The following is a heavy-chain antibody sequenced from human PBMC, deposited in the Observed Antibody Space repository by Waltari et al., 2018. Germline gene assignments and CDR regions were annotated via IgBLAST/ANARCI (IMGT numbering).Heavy chain of an antibody. D-gene: IGHD6-13*01. CDR1: GGSISSSSYD. Sequence: QLQLQESGPGLVKPSETLSRTCTVSGGSISSSSYDWGWIRQPPGKGLEWIGSIYYSGSTYYNPSLKSRVTISVDTSKNQFSLKLSSVTAADTAVYYCARDPTAAGTDKYFQHWGQGTLVTVSS. J-gene: IGHJ1*01. V-gene: IGHV4-39*07. CDR3: ARDPTAAGTDKYFQH. CDR2: IYYSGST.